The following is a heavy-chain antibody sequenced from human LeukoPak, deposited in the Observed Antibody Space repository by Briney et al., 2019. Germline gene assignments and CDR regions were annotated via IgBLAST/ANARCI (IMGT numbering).Heavy chain of an antibody. V-gene: IGHV4-59*08. Sequence: SETLSLTCIVSGGSISSYYWSWIRQPPGKGQEWIGYIYYTGSTNYNPSLKSRVTISVDTSKNQLSLKLRSVTAADTAVYYCARQDSGTYLNPLDIWGQGTVVTVSS. CDR2: IYYTGST. CDR1: GGSISSYY. CDR3: ARQDSGTYLNPLDI. J-gene: IGHJ3*02. D-gene: IGHD1-26*01.